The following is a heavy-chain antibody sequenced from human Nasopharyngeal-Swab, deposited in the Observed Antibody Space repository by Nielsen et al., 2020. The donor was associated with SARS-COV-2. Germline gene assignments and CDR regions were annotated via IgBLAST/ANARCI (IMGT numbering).Heavy chain of an antibody. CDR3: ARASDYGGNYEPFDY. J-gene: IGHJ4*02. CDR1: GGSISSYY. D-gene: IGHD4-23*01. V-gene: IGHV4-59*01. Sequence: SETLSLTCTVSGGSISSYYWSWTRQPPGKGLEWIGYIYYSGSTNYNPSLKSRVTISVDTSKNQFSLKLSSVTAADTAVYYCARASDYGGNYEPFDYWGQGTLVTVSS. CDR2: IYYSGST.